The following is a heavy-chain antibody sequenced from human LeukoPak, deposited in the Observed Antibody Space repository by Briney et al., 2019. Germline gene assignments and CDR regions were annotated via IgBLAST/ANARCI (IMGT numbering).Heavy chain of an antibody. V-gene: IGHV3-11*03. CDR1: GIPFSDFY. CDR3: AAGTAADY. CDR2: VSSSSSYT. J-gene: IGHJ4*02. Sequence: GGSLRLSCVVSGIPFSDFYMNWMRQAPGKGLEWISYVSSSSSYTHYAESVKGRFTISRDNAKSTLYLEMSDLRVEDKAVYYGAAGTAADYWGQGTLVMVSS. D-gene: IGHD6-13*01.